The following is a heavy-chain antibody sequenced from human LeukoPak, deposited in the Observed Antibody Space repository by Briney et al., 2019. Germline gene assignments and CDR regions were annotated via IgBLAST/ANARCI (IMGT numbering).Heavy chain of an antibody. CDR2: ISGSGGST. D-gene: IGHD3-10*01. CDR1: GFTFSNYA. Sequence: GGSLRLSCAASGFTFSNYAMSWVRQAPGKGLEWVSAISGSGGSTYYADSVKGRFTISRDNSKNTLYLQMNSLRAEDTAVYYCAKRPRGFGELYDYWGQGTLVTVSS. CDR3: AKRPRGFGELYDY. V-gene: IGHV3-23*01. J-gene: IGHJ4*02.